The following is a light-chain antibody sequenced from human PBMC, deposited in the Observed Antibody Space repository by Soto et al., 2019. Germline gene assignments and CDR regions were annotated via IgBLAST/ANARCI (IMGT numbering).Light chain of an antibody. J-gene: IGLJ1*01. CDR1: GSDVGANNY. Sequence: QSALTQPPSASGSPGQSVTISCTGTGSDVGANNYVSWYQQHPGKAPKLMIYEVTKRPSGVPDRFSGSKSGNTASLTVSGLQAEDEADYYCSSYAGTNRVFGTGTKLTV. CDR3: SSYAGTNRV. CDR2: EVT. V-gene: IGLV2-8*01.